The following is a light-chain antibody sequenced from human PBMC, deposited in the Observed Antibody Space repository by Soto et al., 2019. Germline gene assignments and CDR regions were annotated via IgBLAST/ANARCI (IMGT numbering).Light chain of an antibody. CDR1: QSVSSN. CDR2: GAS. J-gene: IGKJ1*01. V-gene: IGKV3-15*01. Sequence: EIMMTKSLATLSVSEEERAILSCRASQSVSSNLAWYQQKPGQAPRLLIYGASTRATGIPARFSGSGSGTEFTLTISSLPSEDFAVYYCQQYNKWWTFGQGTKVDIK. CDR3: QQYNKWWT.